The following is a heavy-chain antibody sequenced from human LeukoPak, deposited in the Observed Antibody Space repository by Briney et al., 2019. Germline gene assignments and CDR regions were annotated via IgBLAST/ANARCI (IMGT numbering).Heavy chain of an antibody. CDR2: ISSSGSFI. D-gene: IGHD2-15*01. J-gene: IGHJ4*02. CDR1: GFTFSTYT. CDR3: AKDPGYCSGGSCSIDY. Sequence: GGSLRLSCAASGFTFSTYTVNWVRQAPGKGLEWVSSISSSGSFIYYADSVKGRFTISRDNSKNTLYLQMNSLRAEDTAVYYCAKDPGYCSGGSCSIDYWGQGTLVTVSS. V-gene: IGHV3-21*01.